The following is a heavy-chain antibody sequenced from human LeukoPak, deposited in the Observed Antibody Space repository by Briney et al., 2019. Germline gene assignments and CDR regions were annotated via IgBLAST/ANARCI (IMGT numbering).Heavy chain of an antibody. Sequence: SETLSLTCTVSGGSISSYYWSWIRQPPGKGLEWIGEINHSGSTNYNPSLKSRVTISVDTSKNQFSLKLSSVTAADTAVYYCARAQDIVVVPAVGWFDPWGQGTLVTVSS. CDR2: INHSGST. V-gene: IGHV4-34*01. CDR3: ARAQDIVVVPAVGWFDP. D-gene: IGHD2-2*01. J-gene: IGHJ5*02. CDR1: GGSISSYY.